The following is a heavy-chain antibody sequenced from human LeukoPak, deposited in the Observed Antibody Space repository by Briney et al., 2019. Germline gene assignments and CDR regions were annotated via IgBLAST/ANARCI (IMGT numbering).Heavy chain of an antibody. V-gene: IGHV4-59*08. CDR2: IYYSGST. Sequence: SETLSLTCTVSGGSISSYYWSWIRQPPGKGLEWIGYIYYSGSTYYNPSLKSRVTISVDTSKNQFSLKLSSVTAADTAVCYCARQEIYYFDYWGQGTLVTVSS. CDR1: GGSISSYY. J-gene: IGHJ4*02. CDR3: ARQEIYYFDY.